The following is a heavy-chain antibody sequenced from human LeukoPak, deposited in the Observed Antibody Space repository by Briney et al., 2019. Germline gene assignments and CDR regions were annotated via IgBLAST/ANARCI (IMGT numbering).Heavy chain of an antibody. Sequence: GGSLRLSCAASGFTFSSYAMHWVRQAPGKGLEWVSLISGDGGSTYYADSVKGRFTISRDNSKNSLYLQMNSLRTEDTALYYCAKDRGEAVLVDYWGQGTLVTVSS. J-gene: IGHJ4*02. V-gene: IGHV3-43*02. CDR3: AKDRGEAVLVDY. D-gene: IGHD3-16*01. CDR2: ISGDGGST. CDR1: GFTFSSYA.